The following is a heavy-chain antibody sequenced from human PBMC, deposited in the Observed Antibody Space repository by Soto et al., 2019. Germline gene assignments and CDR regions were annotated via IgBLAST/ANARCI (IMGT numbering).Heavy chain of an antibody. V-gene: IGHV3-30*18. J-gene: IGHJ4*02. CDR1: GFTFSSYG. CDR2: ISYDGSNK. CDR3: AKDRMGAGVRGYFDY. D-gene: IGHD3-10*01. Sequence: QVQLVESGGGVVQPGKSLRLSCAGSGFTFSSYGMDWVRQAPGKGLEWVAVISYDGSNKYYADSVKGRFTISRDNSKNTLYLQMSSLRADDTAVYYFAKDRMGAGVRGYFDYWGQGTLVTVSS.